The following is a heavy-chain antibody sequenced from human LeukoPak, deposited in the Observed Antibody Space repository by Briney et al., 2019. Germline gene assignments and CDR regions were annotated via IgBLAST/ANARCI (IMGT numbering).Heavy chain of an antibody. CDR1: GFTFSSYA. Sequence: GGSLRLSCAASGFTFSSYAMHRVRQAPGKGLEWVAVISYDGSNKYYADSVKGRFTISRDNSKNTLYLQMNSLRAEDTAAYYCARDGRFWSGRKQNYYYGMDVWGQGTTVTVSS. J-gene: IGHJ6*02. V-gene: IGHV3-30-3*01. D-gene: IGHD3-3*01. CDR3: ARDGRFWSGRKQNYYYGMDV. CDR2: ISYDGSNK.